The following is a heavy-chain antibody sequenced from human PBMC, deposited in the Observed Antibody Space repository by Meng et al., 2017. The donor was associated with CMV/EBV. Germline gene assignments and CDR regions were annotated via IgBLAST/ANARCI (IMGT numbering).Heavy chain of an antibody. J-gene: IGHJ3*02. CDR2: ISSSSSYI. CDR1: GFTFSSYS. D-gene: IGHD2-21*01. V-gene: IGHV3-21*04. Sequence: GGSLRLSCAASGFTFSSYSMNWVRQAPGKGLEWVSSISSSSSYIYYADSVKGRFTISRDNAKNSLYLQMNSLRAEDTAVYYCARVQMVYAGAYCGGDCYPRGDAFDIWGQGTMVTVSS. CDR3: ARVQMVYAGAYCGGDCYPRGDAFDI.